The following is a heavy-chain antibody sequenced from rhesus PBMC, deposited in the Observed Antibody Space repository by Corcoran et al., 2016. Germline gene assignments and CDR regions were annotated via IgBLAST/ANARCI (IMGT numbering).Heavy chain of an antibody. CDR1: GGTISSGYGY. CDR3: ARDEYSNGGYYFDY. J-gene: IGHJ4*01. D-gene: IGHD4-23*01. V-gene: IGHV4S12*01. Sequence: QVQLQESGPGVVKPSETLSLTCAGSGGTISSGYGYWRWFRRPPGTGLEWIGGIYSNSESPNYNPSLKSRVTISKDTSKNQFSLKLSSVTATDTAVYYCARDEYSNGGYYFDYWGQGVLVTVSS. CDR2: IYSNSESP.